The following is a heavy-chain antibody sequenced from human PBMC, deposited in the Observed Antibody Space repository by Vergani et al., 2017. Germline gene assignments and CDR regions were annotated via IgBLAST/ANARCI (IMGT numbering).Heavy chain of an antibody. CDR2: IIPIFGTA. CDR1: GGTFSSYA. J-gene: IGHJ6*03. D-gene: IGHD1-26*01. Sequence: QVQLVQSGAEVKKPGSSVKVSCKASGGTFSSYAISWVRQAPGQGLEWMGGIIPIFGTANYAQKFQGRVTITADESTSTAYMELSSLRSEDTAVYYCASCSGSYYAIYYYYYMDVWGKGTTVTVSS. CDR3: ASCSGSYYAIYYYYYMDV. V-gene: IGHV1-69*01.